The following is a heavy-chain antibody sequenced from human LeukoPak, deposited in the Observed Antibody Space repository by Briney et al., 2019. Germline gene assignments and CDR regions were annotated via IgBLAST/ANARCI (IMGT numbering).Heavy chain of an antibody. CDR3: ARRGSGKYFDY. V-gene: IGHV4-59*08. D-gene: IGHD3-10*01. CDR2: IYYSGST. CDR1: GGSISNYY. Sequence: SETLSLTCTVSGGSISNYYWSWIRQPPGKGLEWIGYIYYSGSTNYDPSLKSRVTISVDTSKNQFSLKLSSVTAADTAVYYCARRGSGKYFDYWGQGTLVTVSS. J-gene: IGHJ4*02.